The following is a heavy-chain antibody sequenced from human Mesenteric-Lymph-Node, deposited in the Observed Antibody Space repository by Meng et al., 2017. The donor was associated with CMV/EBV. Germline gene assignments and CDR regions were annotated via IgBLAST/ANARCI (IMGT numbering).Heavy chain of an antibody. D-gene: IGHD2-2*01. J-gene: IGHJ6*02. CDR3: ARGGPIHCSATTCYGDHYNYYGLDV. CDR2: ISFDGGNK. CDR1: AFTFSSYA. V-gene: IGHV3-30-3*01. Sequence: GESLKISCAASAFTFSSYAMHWVRPTPGKGLEWVALISFDGGNKYYTDSVKGRFTISRDNSKNTLYLQMNSLRVEDTALYYCARGGPIHCSATTCYGDHYNYYGLDVWGPGTTVTVSS.